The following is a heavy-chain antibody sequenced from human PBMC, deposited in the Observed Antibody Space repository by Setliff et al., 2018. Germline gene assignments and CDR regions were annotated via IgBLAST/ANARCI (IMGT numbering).Heavy chain of an antibody. CDR3: ARDPQTPFFDY. Sequence: ASVKVSCKAFGYTFAKYGTSWVRQAPGQGLEWMGWISGYNGYTVYAQKLQGRVTLTTDTSTGTAYMEVRSLRSDDTAVYYCARDPQTPFFDYWGQGTLVTVSS. V-gene: IGHV1-18*01. CDR2: ISGYNGYT. CDR1: GYTFAKYG. D-gene: IGHD2-15*01. J-gene: IGHJ4*02.